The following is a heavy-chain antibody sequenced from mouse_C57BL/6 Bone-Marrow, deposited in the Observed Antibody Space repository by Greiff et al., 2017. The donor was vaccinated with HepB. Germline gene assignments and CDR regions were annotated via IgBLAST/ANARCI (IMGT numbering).Heavy chain of an antibody. CDR2: IYPGSGNT. J-gene: IGHJ3*01. D-gene: IGHD1-1*01. V-gene: IGHV1-76*01. CDR3: ARYGSSDAWFAY. Sequence: VQLQQSGAELVRPGASVKLSCKASGYTFTDYYINWVKQRPGQRLEWIARIYPGSGNTYYNEKFKGKATLTAEKSSSTAYMQLSSLTSEDSAVYFCARYGSSDAWFAYWGQGTLVTVSA. CDR1: GYTFTDYY.